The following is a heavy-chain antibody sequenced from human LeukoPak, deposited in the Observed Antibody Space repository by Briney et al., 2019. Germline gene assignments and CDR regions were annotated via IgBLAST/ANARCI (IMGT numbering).Heavy chain of an antibody. V-gene: IGHV3-7*01. J-gene: IGHJ4*02. CDR3: ARDLLGYSYDAYYFDF. CDR2: IKPDGSEI. CDR1: GFTFSDYW. Sequence: GGSLRLSCAASGFTFSDYWMDWVRQAPGKGLEWVANIKPDGSEIYYVDSVKGRFTISRDNAKNSLYLQMNSLRAEDTAVYYCARDLLGYSYDAYYFDFWGQGTLVTVSS. D-gene: IGHD5-18*01.